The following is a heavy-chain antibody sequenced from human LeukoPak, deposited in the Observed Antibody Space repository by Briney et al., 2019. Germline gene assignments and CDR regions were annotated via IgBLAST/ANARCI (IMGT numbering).Heavy chain of an antibody. CDR2: IYTSGTT. J-gene: IGHJ4*02. D-gene: IGHD1-1*01. V-gene: IGHV4-4*07. CDR3: ARGFNWNRLFDY. CDR1: GGSISPYY. Sequence: SETLSLTCTVSGGSISPYYWNWVRLPAGKGLEWIGRIYTSGTTDYNPSLKSRVTISVDTSKNQFSLKLSSVTAADTAVYYCARGFNWNRLFDYWGQGTLVTVSS.